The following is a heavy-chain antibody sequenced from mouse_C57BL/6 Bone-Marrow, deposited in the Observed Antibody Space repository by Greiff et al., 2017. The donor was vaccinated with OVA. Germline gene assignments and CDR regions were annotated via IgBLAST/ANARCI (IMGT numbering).Heavy chain of an antibody. V-gene: IGHV1-81*01. Sequence: QVHVKQSGAELARPGASVTLSCKASGYTFTSYGISWVKQRTGQGLEWIGEIYPRSGNTYYNEKFKGKVTLTADKSSSTVYMELRSLTSEDSAVYYCATQGQLRLRGYGVGYWGQGTSVTVSS. CDR2: IYPRSGNT. D-gene: IGHD3-2*02. CDR3: ATQGQLRLRGYGVGY. CDR1: GYTFTSYG. J-gene: IGHJ4*01.